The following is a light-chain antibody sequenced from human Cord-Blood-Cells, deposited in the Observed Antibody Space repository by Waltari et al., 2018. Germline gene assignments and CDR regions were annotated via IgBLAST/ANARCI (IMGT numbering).Light chain of an antibody. CDR2: EVS. CDR3: SSYTSSSTLDVV. CDR1: SSDVGGYNY. J-gene: IGLJ2*01. Sequence: QSALTQPASVSGSPGQSITISCTGTSSDVGGYNYVSWYQHHPGKAPKHMLYEVSNRPSGVSNRFSGSESGNTASLTISGLQAEDEADYYCSSYTSSSTLDVVFGGGTKLTVL. V-gene: IGLV2-14*01.